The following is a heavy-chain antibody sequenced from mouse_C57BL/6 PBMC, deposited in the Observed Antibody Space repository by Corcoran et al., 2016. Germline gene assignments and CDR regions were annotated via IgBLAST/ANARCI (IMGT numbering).Heavy chain of an antibody. CDR1: GYSITSGYY. CDR2: ISYDGSN. V-gene: IGHV3-6*01. Sequence: DVQLQESGPGLVKPSQSLSLTCSVTGYSITSGYYWNWIRQFPGNKLEWMGYISYDGSNNYNPSLKNRISITRDTSKNQFFLKLNSVTTEDTATYYCARGGVTTVVATNFDVWGTGTTVTVSS. D-gene: IGHD1-1*01. CDR3: ARGGVTTVVATNFDV. J-gene: IGHJ1*03.